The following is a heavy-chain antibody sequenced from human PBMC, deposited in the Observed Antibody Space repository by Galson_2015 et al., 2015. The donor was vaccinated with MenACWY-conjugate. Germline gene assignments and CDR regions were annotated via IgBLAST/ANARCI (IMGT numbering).Heavy chain of an antibody. CDR3: AGLRVTGTGTWGYDI. V-gene: IGHV3-74*01. Sequence: SLRLSCAASGFTFSDFWMHWVRLVPGKGLVWVSRIHTDGSVTTYADSVKGRFTISRDNAENTLYLQMNSLRVEDTAVYYCAGLRVTGTGTWGYDIWGHGTMVTVSS. CDR1: GFTFSDFW. CDR2: IHTDGSVT. J-gene: IGHJ3*02. D-gene: IGHD1-1*01.